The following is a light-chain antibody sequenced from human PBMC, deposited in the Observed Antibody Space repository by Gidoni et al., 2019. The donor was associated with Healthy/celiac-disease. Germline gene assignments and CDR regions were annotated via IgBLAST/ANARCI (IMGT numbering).Light chain of an antibody. CDR1: SSDVGSYNL. CDR3: CSYAGSRRGV. Sequence: QSALTQPASVYGSPGQSITISCTGTSSDVGSYNLVSVYQQHPGKAPKLIIYEGSKRPSGVSNRFSGSNSGNTASLTISGLQAEAEADYYCCSYAGSRRGVFGGGTKLTVL. V-gene: IGLV2-23*01. J-gene: IGLJ2*01. CDR2: EGS.